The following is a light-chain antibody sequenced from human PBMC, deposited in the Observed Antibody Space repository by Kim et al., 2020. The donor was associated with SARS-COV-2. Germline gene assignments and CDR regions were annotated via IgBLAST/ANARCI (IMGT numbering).Light chain of an antibody. CDR2: GAS. J-gene: IGKJ3*01. Sequence: LFPGERAPPSCRASHSVSSNYLAWYHQKPGQAPRLLIYGASSRATGIPDRFSGSGSGTDFTLTISRLEPEDFAVYYCQQYGSSRTFGPGTKVDIK. V-gene: IGKV3-20*01. CDR3: QQYGSSRT. CDR1: HSVSSNY.